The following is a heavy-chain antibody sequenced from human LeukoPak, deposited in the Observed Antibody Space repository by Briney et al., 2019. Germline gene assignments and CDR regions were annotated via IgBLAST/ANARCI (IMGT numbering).Heavy chain of an antibody. J-gene: IGHJ4*02. D-gene: IGHD3-22*01. CDR2: IRSKANSYAT. V-gene: IGHV3-73*01. CDR1: GFTFSGSA. CDR3: TRHSRYDSSGYYWAFFDY. Sequence: PGGSLRLSCAASGFTFSGSAMHWVRQASGKGLERVGRIRSKANSYATAYAASVKGRFTISRDDSKNTAYLQMNSLKTEDTAVYYCTRHSRYDSSGYYWAFFDYWGQGTLVTVSS.